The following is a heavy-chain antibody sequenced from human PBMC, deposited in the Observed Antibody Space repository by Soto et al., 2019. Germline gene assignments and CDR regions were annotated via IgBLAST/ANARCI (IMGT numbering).Heavy chain of an antibody. V-gene: IGHV4-59*08. CDR1: GGSITGYY. Sequence: PSETLSLTCTVSGGSITGYYWSWIRQPPGKGPEWIGNIHYSGSTNYNPSLKSRVTISVDTSKNQFSLRLSSVTAAETAVYYCARHSYYSTPLRFDPWGQGTLVTAP. J-gene: IGHJ5*02. D-gene: IGHD4-4*01. CDR2: IHYSGST. CDR3: ARHSYYSTPLRFDP.